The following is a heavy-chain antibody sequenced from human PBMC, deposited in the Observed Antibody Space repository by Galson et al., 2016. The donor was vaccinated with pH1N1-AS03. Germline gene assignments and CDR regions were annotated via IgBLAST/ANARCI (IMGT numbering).Heavy chain of an antibody. Sequence: SLRLSCVGSGFKISTYAINWVRQAPGKGLEWVTGISDSSRGGNIYYADSVKGRFTTSRDTSKNTLYLQMNSLRDEDTAVYYCVTHGAWGQGALVTVSS. V-gene: IGHV3-23*01. D-gene: IGHD3-10*01. CDR2: ISDSSRGGNI. J-gene: IGHJ5*02. CDR1: GFKISTYA. CDR3: VTHGA.